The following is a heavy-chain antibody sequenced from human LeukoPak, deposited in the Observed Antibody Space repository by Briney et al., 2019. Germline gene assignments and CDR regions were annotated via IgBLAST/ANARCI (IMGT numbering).Heavy chain of an antibody. CDR3: ARQTKQTNGVFLFDY. V-gene: IGHV5-51*01. CDR2: IYPGDSDT. D-gene: IGHD2-8*01. Sequence: GESLKISCKGSGYSFTSYWIGWVRQMPGKGLEWMGIIYPGDSDTRYSPSFQGQVTISADKSISTAYLQWSSLKASDTAMYYCARQTKQTNGVFLFDYWGQGTLVTVSS. J-gene: IGHJ4*02. CDR1: GYSFTSYW.